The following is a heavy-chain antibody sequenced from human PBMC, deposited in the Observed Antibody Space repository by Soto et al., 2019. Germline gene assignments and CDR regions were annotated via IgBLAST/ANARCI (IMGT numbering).Heavy chain of an antibody. CDR2: IIPIFGTA. D-gene: IGHD5-18*01. J-gene: IGHJ6*02. CDR3: ARDSVYSYGYGYYGMDV. V-gene: IGHV1-69*12. Sequence: QVQLVQSGAEVKKPGSSVKVSCKASGGTLSSYAISWVRQAPGQGLECLGGIIPIFGTANYSQKFQGRVTITADESTSTANMELSSMRFEDTAVYYWARDSVYSYGYGYYGMDVCGQGATVTVSS. CDR1: GGTLSSYA.